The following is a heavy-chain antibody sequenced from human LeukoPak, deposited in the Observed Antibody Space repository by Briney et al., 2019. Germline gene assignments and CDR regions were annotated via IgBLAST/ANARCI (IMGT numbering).Heavy chain of an antibody. J-gene: IGHJ6*03. D-gene: IGHD3-9*01. CDR2: INHSGST. CDR3: ARELRYFDWLSGSYYYYYMDV. CDR1: GGSFSGYY. Sequence: SETLSLTCAVYGGSFSGYYWSWIRQPPGKGLEWIGEINHSGSTNYNPSLKSRVTISVDTSKNQFSLKLSSVTAADTAVYYCARELRYFDWLSGSYYYYYMDVWGKGTTVTVSS. V-gene: IGHV4-34*01.